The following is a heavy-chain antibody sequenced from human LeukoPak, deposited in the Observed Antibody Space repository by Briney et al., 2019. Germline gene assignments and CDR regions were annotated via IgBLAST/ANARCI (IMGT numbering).Heavy chain of an antibody. CDR1: GYSFTSYW. CDR2: IDPSDSYT. V-gene: IGHV5-10-1*01. J-gene: IGHJ4*02. CDR3: ARRQRIVAAAGDDY. Sequence: PGEALKISCKGSGYSFTSYWISWVRQMPGKGLAWMGRIDPSDSYTNYSPSFQGHVTISADKSISTAYLQWSSLKASDTAMYYCARRQRIVAAAGDDYWGQGTLVTVSS. D-gene: IGHD6-13*01.